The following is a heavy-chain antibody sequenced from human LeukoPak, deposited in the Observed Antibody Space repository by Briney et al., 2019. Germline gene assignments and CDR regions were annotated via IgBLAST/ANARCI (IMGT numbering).Heavy chain of an antibody. V-gene: IGHV4-59*08. Sequence: SETLSLTCTVSGGSIGTYYWSWVRQSPGSGLEWFAYIYVTGTRYNPYLQSRVTISVDRSRNQFFLKMTSVTAADTAVYYCARHIGGGIEDMDVWGRGTKVTVSS. D-gene: IGHD3-16*02. CDR1: GGSIGTYY. CDR3: ARHIGGGIEDMDV. CDR2: IYVTGT. J-gene: IGHJ6*03.